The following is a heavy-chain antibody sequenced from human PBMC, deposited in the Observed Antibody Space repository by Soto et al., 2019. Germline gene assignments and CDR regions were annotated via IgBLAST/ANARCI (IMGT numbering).Heavy chain of an antibody. CDR3: ASDPLTELGYCSGGSCYSPDF. J-gene: IGHJ4*02. D-gene: IGHD2-15*01. CDR2: IWYDGSNK. Sequence: GGSLRLSCAASGFTFSSYGMHWVRQAPGKGLEWVAVIWYDGSNKYYADSVKGRFTISRDNSKNTLYLQMNSLRAEDTAVYYCASDPLTELGYCSGGSCYSPDFWGQGTLVTVSS. V-gene: IGHV3-33*01. CDR1: GFTFSSYG.